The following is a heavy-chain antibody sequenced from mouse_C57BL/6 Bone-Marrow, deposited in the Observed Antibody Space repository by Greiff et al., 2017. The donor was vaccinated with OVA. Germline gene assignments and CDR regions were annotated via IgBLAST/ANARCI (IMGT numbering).Heavy chain of an antibody. D-gene: IGHD4-1*01. CDR2: IYPGDGDT. V-gene: IGHV1-82*01. CDR1: GYAFSSSW. CDR3: AGTGTDDY. Sequence: VQLQESGPELVKPGASVKISCKASGYAFSSSWMNWVKQRPGKGLEWIGRIYPGDGDTNYNGKFKGKATLTADKSSSTAYRQLSSLTSEDSAVYFCAGTGTDDYWGQGTTLTVSS. J-gene: IGHJ2*01.